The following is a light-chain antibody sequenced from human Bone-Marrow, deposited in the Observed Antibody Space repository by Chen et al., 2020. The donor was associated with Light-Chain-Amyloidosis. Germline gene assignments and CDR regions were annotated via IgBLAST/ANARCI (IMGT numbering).Light chain of an antibody. J-gene: IGLJ2*01. CDR3: QSADSSGTYEVI. CDR1: DLPTKY. CDR2: RDT. Sequence: SYELTQPPSVSVSTGQTARITGSGDDLPTKYAYWYQQKPGQAPVLVIHRDTERPSGISERFSGSSSGTTATLTISGVQAADEADYHCQSADSSGTYEVIFGGGTKLTVL. V-gene: IGLV3-25*03.